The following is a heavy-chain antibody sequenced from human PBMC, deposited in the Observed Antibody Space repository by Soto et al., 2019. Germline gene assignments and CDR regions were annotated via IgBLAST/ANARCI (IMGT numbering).Heavy chain of an antibody. CDR3: AKDDYSNLRFYFYGMDM. D-gene: IGHD4-4*01. CDR2: ISYDGSNK. Sequence: LRLSCEASGFAFISYGMHWVRQAPGKGLEWVAVISYDGSNKYYADSVKGRFTISRDNSKNTLYLQMNSLRAEDTAIYYCAKDDYSNLRFYFYGMDMWGQGTTVTVSS. CDR1: GFAFISYG. J-gene: IGHJ6*02. V-gene: IGHV3-30*18.